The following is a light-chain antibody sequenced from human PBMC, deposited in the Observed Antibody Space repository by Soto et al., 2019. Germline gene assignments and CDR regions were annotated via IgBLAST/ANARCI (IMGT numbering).Light chain of an antibody. Sequence: KFMLTQPHSVSDSPGKTVTISCTRSSGRIASNYVQWYQQRPGSAPTTVIYEDNQRPSGVPDRFSGSIDSSSNSASLTISGLKTEDEADYYCQSYDSSDHVVFGGGTKLTVL. V-gene: IGLV6-57*04. J-gene: IGLJ2*01. CDR1: SGRIASNY. CDR2: EDN. CDR3: QSYDSSDHVV.